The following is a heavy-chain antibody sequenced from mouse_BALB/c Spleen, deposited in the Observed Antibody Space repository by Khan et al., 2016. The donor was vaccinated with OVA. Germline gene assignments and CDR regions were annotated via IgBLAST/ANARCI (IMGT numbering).Heavy chain of an antibody. V-gene: IGHV3-2*02. CDR2: INYSGNT. CDR1: GYSITSEYA. CDR3: ARKDYYDCDPFAY. Sequence: EVQLQESGPGLVKPSQSLSLTCTVTGYSITSEYAWNWIRQFPGNKLEWMGYINYSGNTRFNPSLKSRTSITRDTSKNQFFLQLNSVTTEDTATYYCARKDYYDCDPFAYWGQGTLVTVSA. D-gene: IGHD2-4*01. J-gene: IGHJ3*01.